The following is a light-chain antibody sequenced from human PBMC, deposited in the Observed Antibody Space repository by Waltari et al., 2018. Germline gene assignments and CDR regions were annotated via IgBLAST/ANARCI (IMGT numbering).Light chain of an antibody. CDR2: AAS. V-gene: IGKV3-15*01. Sequence: EIVMTQSPSSVSVSVGERATLTCRASQSISSYLAWYQQKPGQAPKLLIYAASTRETGVPSRFSGSGSGTDFTLTISSLQSEDFAVYFCQQYNSFPPTFGQGTKVEIK. J-gene: IGKJ1*01. CDR3: QQYNSFPPT. CDR1: QSISSY.